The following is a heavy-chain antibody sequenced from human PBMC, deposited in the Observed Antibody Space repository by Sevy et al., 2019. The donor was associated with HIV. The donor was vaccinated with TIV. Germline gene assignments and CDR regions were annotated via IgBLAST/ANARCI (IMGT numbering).Heavy chain of an antibody. CDR2: ISSSSSYI. Sequence: GGSLRLSCAASGFTFSSYSMNWVRQAPGKGLEWVSSISSSSSYIYYADSVKGRFTISRDNAKNSLYLQMNSLRAKDTAVYYCARVNFGDSSGYYYAFDIWGQGTMVTVSS. CDR3: ARVNFGDSSGYYYAFDI. V-gene: IGHV3-21*01. J-gene: IGHJ3*02. CDR1: GFTFSSYS. D-gene: IGHD3-22*01.